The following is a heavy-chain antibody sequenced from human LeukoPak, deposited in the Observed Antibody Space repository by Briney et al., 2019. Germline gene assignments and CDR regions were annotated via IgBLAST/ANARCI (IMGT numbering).Heavy chain of an antibody. D-gene: IGHD5-12*01. CDR1: GFTSSSYW. Sequence: GGSLRLSCAPSGFTSSSYWMSCVPQAPGKGLEWVANIKQDGSEKYYVDSVKGRFTISRDNAKNSLYLQMNSLRAEDTAVYYCAREGYSGYAIDYWGQGTLVTVSS. CDR3: AREGYSGYAIDY. V-gene: IGHV3-7*01. CDR2: IKQDGSEK. J-gene: IGHJ4*02.